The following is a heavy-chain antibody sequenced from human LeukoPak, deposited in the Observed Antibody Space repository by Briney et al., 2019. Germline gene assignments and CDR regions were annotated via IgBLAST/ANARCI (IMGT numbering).Heavy chain of an antibody. Sequence: PSETLSLTCAVYGGSFSGYYWSWIRQPPGKGLEWIGEINHSGSTNYNPSLKSRVTISVDTSKNQFSLKLSSVTAADTAVYYCARAIDCSSTSCQAPYYYYYYMDVWGKGTTVTVPS. CDR3: ARAIDCSSTSCQAPYYYYYYMDV. D-gene: IGHD2-2*01. V-gene: IGHV4-34*01. CDR1: GGSFSGYY. CDR2: INHSGST. J-gene: IGHJ6*03.